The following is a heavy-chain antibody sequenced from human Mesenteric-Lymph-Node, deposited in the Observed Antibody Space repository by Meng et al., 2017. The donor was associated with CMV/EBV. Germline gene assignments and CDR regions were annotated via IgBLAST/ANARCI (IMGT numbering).Heavy chain of an antibody. CDR3: AKEEGVVPAEAFDY. V-gene: IGHV1-58*01. CDR1: GFTFTSSA. CDR2: IVVGSGNT. D-gene: IGHD2-2*01. J-gene: IGHJ4*02. Sequence: SVKVSCKASGFTFTSSAVQWVRQARGQRLEWIGWIVVGSGNTNYAQKFQERVTITRDMSTSTAYMELSSLRSEDTAVYYCAKEEGVVPAEAFDYWGQGTLVTVSS.